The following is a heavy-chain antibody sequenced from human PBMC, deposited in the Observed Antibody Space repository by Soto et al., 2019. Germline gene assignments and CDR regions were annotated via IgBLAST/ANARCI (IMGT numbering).Heavy chain of an antibody. V-gene: IGHV2-5*02. CDR2: IYWDDDK. CDR1: GFSLSTSGVG. CDR3: SRDDYSRGFDY. J-gene: IGHJ4*02. D-gene: IGHD4-4*01. Sequence: QITLKESGPTLVKPTQTLTLTCTFSGFSLSTSGVGVGWIRQPPGKALEWLALIYWDDDKRYSPSLKSRLTITKDTSKNQVVLTMTNMDPVDTATYYFSRDDYSRGFDYWGQGTLVTVSS.